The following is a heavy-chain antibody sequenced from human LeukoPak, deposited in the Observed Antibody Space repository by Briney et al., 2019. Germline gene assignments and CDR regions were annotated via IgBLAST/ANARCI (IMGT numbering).Heavy chain of an antibody. J-gene: IGHJ4*02. D-gene: IGHD5-12*01. Sequence: ASVKVSCKASGYTFTSYTIHWVRQAPGQRLEWMGWINAGNDNTKYSQKFQDRVTITRDTSASTAYMELSSLRSEDTAVYYCASSRGYDVGGYFDYWGQGTLVTVSS. CDR3: ASSRGYDVGGYFDY. CDR2: INAGNDNT. CDR1: GYTFTSYT. V-gene: IGHV1-3*01.